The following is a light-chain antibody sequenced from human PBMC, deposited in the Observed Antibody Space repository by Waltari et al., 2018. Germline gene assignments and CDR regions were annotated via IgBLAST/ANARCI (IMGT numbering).Light chain of an antibody. Sequence: DIQMTQSPSTLSASVGDRVTITCRASQSITNWLAWYQQKPGKAPKLLIYRASNLESGVPSRFSGSGSGTEFTRTISSLQPDDFATYYCQQYDNYGTFGQGTKLEIK. CDR3: QQYDNYGT. V-gene: IGKV1-5*03. J-gene: IGKJ1*01. CDR1: QSITNW. CDR2: RAS.